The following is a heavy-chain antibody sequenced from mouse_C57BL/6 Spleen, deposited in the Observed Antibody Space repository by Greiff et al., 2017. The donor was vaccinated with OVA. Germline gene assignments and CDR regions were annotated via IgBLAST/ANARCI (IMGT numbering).Heavy chain of an antibody. V-gene: IGHV3-6*01. CDR2: ISYDGSN. D-gene: IGHD2-5*01. J-gene: IGHJ3*01. CDR3: ARADYYSNCWFAY. Sequence: EVQVVESGPGLVKPSQSLSLTCSVTGYSITSGYYWNWIRQFPGNKLEWMGYISYDGSNNYNPSLKNRISITRDTSKNQFFLKLNSVTTEDTATYYCARADYYSNCWFAYWGQGTLVTVSA. CDR1: GYSITSGYY.